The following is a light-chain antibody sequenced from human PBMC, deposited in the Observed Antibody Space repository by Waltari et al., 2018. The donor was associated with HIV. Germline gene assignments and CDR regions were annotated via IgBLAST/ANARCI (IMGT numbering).Light chain of an antibody. J-gene: IGKJ1*01. CDR1: QRPVYSAGNTY. Sequence: DAVMTQSPLSLPVTLGQPASISCTSSQRPVYSAGNTYLSWFQQRPGQSPSRLIYKVSNGDSGFPDRFSGSGAGTDFTLRISRVEGEDVGVYCGRQGTHWLWTFGQGTKVEIK. CDR3: RQGTHWLWT. CDR2: KVS. V-gene: IGKV2-30*01.